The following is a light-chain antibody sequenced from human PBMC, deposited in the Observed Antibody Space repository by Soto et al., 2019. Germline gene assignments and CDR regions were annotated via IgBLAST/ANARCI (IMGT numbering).Light chain of an antibody. CDR1: QSISSW. J-gene: IGKJ1*01. CDR2: KAS. V-gene: IGKV1-5*03. Sequence: DIQMTQSPSTLSASVGDRVTITCRASQSISSWLAWYQQKPGKAPKLLSYKASSLESGVPSRFSGSGSGTEFTLTSSSLQPDDFATYYCQQSWTFGQGTKVEIK. CDR3: QQSWT.